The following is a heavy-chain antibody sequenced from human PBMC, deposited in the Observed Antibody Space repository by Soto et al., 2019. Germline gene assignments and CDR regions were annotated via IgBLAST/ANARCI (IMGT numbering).Heavy chain of an antibody. Sequence: GGPLRLSCETSGFTFGNYGMGWVRQAPGKGLYWVSGISSSSRRTYYVDSARGRFTISRDNSKNTLYLQMDTLRADDTAVYYCAIVAYSEVVLEYFDSWGQGSLVTVSS. CDR2: ISSSSRRT. D-gene: IGHD2-15*01. J-gene: IGHJ4*02. CDR3: AIVAYSEVVLEYFDS. V-gene: IGHV3-23*01. CDR1: GFTFGNYG.